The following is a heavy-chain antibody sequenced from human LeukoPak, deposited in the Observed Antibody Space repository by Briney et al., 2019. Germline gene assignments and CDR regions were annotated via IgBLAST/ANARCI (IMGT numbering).Heavy chain of an antibody. J-gene: IGHJ4*02. D-gene: IGHD3-9*01. CDR3: ARGTYYDILTGFDY. Sequence: GGSLRLSCAASGFTFSDYYMNWVRQAPGKGPEWVANIEQDGSEKYYVDSVKGRFTISRDNAKNSLYLQMNSLRAEDTAVYYCARGTYYDILTGFDYWGQGTLVTVSS. CDR2: IEQDGSEK. V-gene: IGHV3-7*01. CDR1: GFTFSDYY.